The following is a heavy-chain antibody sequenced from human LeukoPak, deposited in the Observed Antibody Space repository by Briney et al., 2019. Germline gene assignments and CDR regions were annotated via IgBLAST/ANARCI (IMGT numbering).Heavy chain of an antibody. J-gene: IGHJ5*02. D-gene: IGHD3-10*01. CDR1: GGTFSSYA. CDR3: ASYYYGSGSYYNVNWFDP. Sequence: ASVKVSCKASGGTFSSYAISWVRQAPGQGLEWMGGIIPIFGTANYAQKFQGRVTITTDESTSTAYMELSSLRSEDTAVYYCASYYYGSGSYYNVNWFDPWGQGTLVTVSS. CDR2: IIPIFGTA. V-gene: IGHV1-69*05.